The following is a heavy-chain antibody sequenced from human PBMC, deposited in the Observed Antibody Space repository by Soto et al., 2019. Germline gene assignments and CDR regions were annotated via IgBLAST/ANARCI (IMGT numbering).Heavy chain of an antibody. CDR2: ILSDGSNK. V-gene: IGHV3-30-3*01. CDR1: GFTFSSYA. CDR3: ARDVFQEDV. Sequence: QVQLVECGGGVVQPGRSLRLSCAASGFTFSSYAMHWVRQAPGKGLEWVAVILSDGSNKWYVDSVKGRFTISRDNSKNTLYLQMNSLRAEDTAVYYCARDVFQEDVWGQGTTVTVSS. J-gene: IGHJ6*02.